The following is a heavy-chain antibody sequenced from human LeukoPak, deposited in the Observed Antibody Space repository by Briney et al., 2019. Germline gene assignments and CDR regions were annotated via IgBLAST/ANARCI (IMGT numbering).Heavy chain of an antibody. Sequence: PGGSLRLSCAASGFTFSSYSMNWVRQAPGKGLEWVSSISSSSSYIYYADSVKGRFTISRDNAKNSLYLQMNSLRAEDTAVYYCALGYSSSWDSLEYFQHWGQGTLVTVSS. CDR2: ISSSSSYI. CDR3: ALGYSSSWDSLEYFQH. V-gene: IGHV3-21*01. CDR1: GFTFSSYS. D-gene: IGHD6-13*01. J-gene: IGHJ1*01.